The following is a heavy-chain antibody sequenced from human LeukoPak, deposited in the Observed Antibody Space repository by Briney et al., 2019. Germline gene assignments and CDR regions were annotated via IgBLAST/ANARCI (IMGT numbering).Heavy chain of an antibody. V-gene: IGHV4-31*03. Sequence: SETLSLTRTVSGGSISGGTYYWTWIRQHPGKGLEWIGSIYYSGTTYYNPSLKSRVTISVDTSKNQFSLKLSSVTAADTAVYYCARFTFGNRDYWGQGTLVIVSS. J-gene: IGHJ4*02. CDR2: IYYSGTT. D-gene: IGHD1/OR15-1a*01. CDR1: GGSISGGTYY. CDR3: ARFTFGNRDY.